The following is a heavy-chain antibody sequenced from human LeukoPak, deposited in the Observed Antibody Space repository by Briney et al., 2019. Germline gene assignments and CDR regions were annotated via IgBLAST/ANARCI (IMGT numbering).Heavy chain of an antibody. CDR2: IGGSGSGP. Sequence: GGSLRLSCVPSGFKFDYFAMSWVRQAPGKRLEGVSTIGGSGSGPSYADSVRGRFTISRDNSNNMVYLQMDSLGAEDTAVYYCSRINYGGNSGYHFDSWGQGTLVTVSS. J-gene: IGHJ4*02. CDR1: GFKFDYFA. D-gene: IGHD4-23*01. CDR3: SRINYGGNSGYHFDS. V-gene: IGHV3-23*01.